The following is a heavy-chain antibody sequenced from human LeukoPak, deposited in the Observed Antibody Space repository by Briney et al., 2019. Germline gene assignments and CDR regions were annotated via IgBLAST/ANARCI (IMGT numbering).Heavy chain of an antibody. CDR2: IIPLFGTP. CDR3: ARALYYYGSGSPIDY. D-gene: IGHD3-10*01. J-gene: IGHJ4*02. CDR1: GGTFSSYT. V-gene: IGHV1-69*06. Sequence: SVKVSCKASGGTFSSYTISWVRQAPGQGLEWMGGIIPLFGTPDYAQKFQDRLTITADKSTSTAYMELTSLRSEDTAVYYCARALYYYGSGSPIDYWGQGTLVTVSS.